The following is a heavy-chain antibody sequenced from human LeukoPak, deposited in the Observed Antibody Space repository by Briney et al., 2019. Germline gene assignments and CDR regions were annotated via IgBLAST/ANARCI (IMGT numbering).Heavy chain of an antibody. CDR3: ARDRPSYSSGLIDY. V-gene: IGHV1-2*02. Sequence: ASVKVSCKASGYTFTGYYMHWVRQAPGQGLEWMGWINPNSGGTNYAQKFQGRVTMTRDTSISTAYMELSRLRSDDTAVYYCARDRPSYSSGLIDYWGQGTLVTVSS. D-gene: IGHD6-19*01. J-gene: IGHJ4*02. CDR2: INPNSGGT. CDR1: GYTFTGYY.